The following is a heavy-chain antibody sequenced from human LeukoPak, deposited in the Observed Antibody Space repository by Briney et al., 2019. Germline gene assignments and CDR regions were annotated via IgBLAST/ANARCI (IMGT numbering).Heavy chain of an antibody. CDR3: ARSGYYDFWSGYYKVGLDY. CDR2: IKQDGSEK. D-gene: IGHD3-3*01. Sequence: PGGSLRLSCAASGFTFSSYWMSWVRQAPGKGLEWVANIKQDGSEKYYVDSVKGRFTISRDNAKNSLYLQMNSLRAEDTAVYYCARSGYYDFWSGYYKVGLDYWGQETLVTVSS. V-gene: IGHV3-7*01. J-gene: IGHJ4*02. CDR1: GFTFSSYW.